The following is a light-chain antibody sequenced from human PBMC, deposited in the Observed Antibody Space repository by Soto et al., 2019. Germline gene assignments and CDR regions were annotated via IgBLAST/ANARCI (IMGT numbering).Light chain of an antibody. CDR3: QQYISSPST. CDR1: QSVSSSY. Sequence: EIVLTQSPGTLSLSPGERATLSCRASQSVSSSYLAWYQQKPGQAPRLLIYGASSRATGIPDRFSGSGSGTHFTLHISRLKPEDFAVYYCQQYISSPSTLGPGTKVDIK. CDR2: GAS. V-gene: IGKV3-20*01. J-gene: IGKJ3*01.